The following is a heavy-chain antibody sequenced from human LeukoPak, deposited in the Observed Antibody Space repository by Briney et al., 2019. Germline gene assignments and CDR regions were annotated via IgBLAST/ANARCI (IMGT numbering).Heavy chain of an antibody. CDR1: GGTFSSYA. Sequence: GASVKVSCKASGGTFSSYAISWVRQAPGQGLEWMGRIIPILGIANYAQKFQGRVTITADKSTSTAYMELSSLRSEDTAVYYCARGTVLPYYYDSSGYYYEDYWGQGTLVTVSS. CDR3: ARGTVLPYYYDSSGYYYEDY. D-gene: IGHD3-22*01. CDR2: IIPILGIA. V-gene: IGHV1-69*04. J-gene: IGHJ4*02.